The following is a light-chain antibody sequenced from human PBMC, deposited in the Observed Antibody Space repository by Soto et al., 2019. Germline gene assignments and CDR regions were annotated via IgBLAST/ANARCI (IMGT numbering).Light chain of an antibody. J-gene: IGLJ3*02. V-gene: IGLV1-44*01. Sequence: QSVLTQPPSASGTPGQRVTISCSGSSSNIGSNTVNWCQQLPGTAPKLLIYSNNQRPSGVPDRISGSKSGTSASLAISGLQAEDEAEYYCATWDDSLNGWVFGGGTKVTVL. CDR2: SNN. CDR1: SSNIGSNT. CDR3: ATWDDSLNGWV.